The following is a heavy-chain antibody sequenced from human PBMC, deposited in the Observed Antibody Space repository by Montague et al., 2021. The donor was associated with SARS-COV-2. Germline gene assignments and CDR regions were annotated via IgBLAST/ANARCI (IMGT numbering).Heavy chain of an antibody. Sequence: PALVKPTKTLTLTCTFSGFSLSTSGMCVSWIRQPPGKALEWLALIDWDDDKYYSTSLKTRLTISKDTSKNQVVLTMTNMDPVDTATYYCARTYYDILPNLYYFDYWGPGTLVTVSS. CDR3: ARTYYDILPNLYYFDY. V-gene: IGHV2-70*01. CDR2: IDWDDDK. D-gene: IGHD3-9*01. CDR1: GFSLSTSGMC. J-gene: IGHJ4*02.